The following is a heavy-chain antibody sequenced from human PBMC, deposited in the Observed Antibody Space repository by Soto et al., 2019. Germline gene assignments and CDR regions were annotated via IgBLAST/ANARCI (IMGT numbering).Heavy chain of an antibody. V-gene: IGHV3-74*01. Sequence: TGGSLRLSCATSGFTFSNYWMHWVRQAPGKGPVWVSRINEDESNTNYADSVKGRFTISRDNSKNMVYLQMNSLRVDDTAVYYCARDRSMVVVVPGYWGQGTLVTVSS. D-gene: IGHD2-2*01. J-gene: IGHJ4*02. CDR1: GFTFSNYW. CDR2: INEDESNT. CDR3: ARDRSMVVVVPGY.